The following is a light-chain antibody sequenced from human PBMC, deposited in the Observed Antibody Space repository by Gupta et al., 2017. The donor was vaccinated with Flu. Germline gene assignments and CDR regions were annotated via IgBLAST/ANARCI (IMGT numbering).Light chain of an antibody. J-gene: IGLJ3*02. CDR3: AAWDDSLNGPV. Sequence: SNSNIGSIPVDWYHPGPGTAPKLLMYSSDQRSSGVPDRFSSSKSGTSASLAVSGLLSDDEAFYYCAAWDDSLNGPVFGGGTKLTVL. CDR1: NSNIGSIP. V-gene: IGLV1-44*01. CDR2: SSD.